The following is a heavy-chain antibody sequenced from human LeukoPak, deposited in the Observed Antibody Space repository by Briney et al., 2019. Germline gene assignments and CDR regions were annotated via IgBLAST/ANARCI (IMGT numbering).Heavy chain of an antibody. V-gene: IGHV4-4*07. Sequence: SETLSLTCTVSGGSISSYYWSWIRQPAGKGLEWIGRIYTSGSTNYNPSLKSRVTISVDTSKNQFSLKLSSVTAADTAVYYCARGGYYYDSSGYYTPFDPWGQGTLATVSS. CDR2: IYTSGST. CDR1: GGSISSYY. J-gene: IGHJ5*02. D-gene: IGHD3-22*01. CDR3: ARGGYYYDSSGYYTPFDP.